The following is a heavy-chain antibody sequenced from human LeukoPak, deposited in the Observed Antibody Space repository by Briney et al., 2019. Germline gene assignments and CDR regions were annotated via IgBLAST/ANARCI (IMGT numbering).Heavy chain of an antibody. D-gene: IGHD2-15*01. CDR3: VRREAWWQRLPEVRQFAF. J-gene: IGHJ4*02. CDR2: VYYSGSA. V-gene: IGHV4-39*07. CDR1: GGSISRSSNY. Sequence: PSETLSLTCPVSGGSISRSSNYWGWIRQPPGQALAWIGPVYYSGSATYNPSLRSRVTISITTSNNQFSLKVNSVTAADTAVYYCVRREAWWQRLPEVRQFAFWDQGTLVTVSS.